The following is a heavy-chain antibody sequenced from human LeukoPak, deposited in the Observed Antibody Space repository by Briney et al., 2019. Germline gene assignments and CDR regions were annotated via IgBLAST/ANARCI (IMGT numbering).Heavy chain of an antibody. CDR1: GGSISSYY. Sequence: SETLPLTCTVSGGSISSYYWSWIRQPAGKGLEWIGRIHSSGSTNYNPSLKSRVTMSVDTSKNQFSLKLSSVTAADTAVYYCAREKTVTTKPFDYWGQGTLVTVSS. CDR2: IHSSGST. J-gene: IGHJ4*02. D-gene: IGHD4-17*01. CDR3: AREKTVTTKPFDY. V-gene: IGHV4-4*07.